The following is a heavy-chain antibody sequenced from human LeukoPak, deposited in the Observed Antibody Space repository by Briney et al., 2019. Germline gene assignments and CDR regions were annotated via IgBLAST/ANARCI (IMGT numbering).Heavy chain of an antibody. J-gene: IGHJ4*02. CDR2: IIPIFGTA. V-gene: IGHV1-69*05. CDR1: GGTFSSYA. CDR3: ARDLGGNIPNYFDY. D-gene: IGHD1-26*01. Sequence: LVKVSCKASGGTFSSYAISWVRQAPGQGLEWMGGIIPIFGTANYAQKFQGRVTITTDESTSTAYMELSSLRSEDTAVYYCARDLGGNIPNYFDYWGQGTLVTVSS.